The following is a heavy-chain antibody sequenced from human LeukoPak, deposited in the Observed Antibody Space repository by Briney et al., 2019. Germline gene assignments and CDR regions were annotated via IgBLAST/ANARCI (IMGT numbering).Heavy chain of an antibody. CDR3: ARLTRLSTSPDRYYLDY. Sequence: SETLSLTCTVSGDSISSYYWSWIRQPPGKGLEWIGYIYTSGGTNYIPSLKGRVTISIDTSKNQFSLKLSSVTAADSAVFYCARLTRLSTSPDRYYLDYWGQGTLVTVSS. CDR1: GDSISSYY. CDR2: IYTSGGT. V-gene: IGHV4-4*09. D-gene: IGHD6-6*01. J-gene: IGHJ4*02.